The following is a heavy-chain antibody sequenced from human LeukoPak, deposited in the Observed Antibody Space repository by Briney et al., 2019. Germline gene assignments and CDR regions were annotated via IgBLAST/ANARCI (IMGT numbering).Heavy chain of an antibody. CDR2: ISSTSSSI. V-gene: IGHV3-48*02. Sequence: GGSLRLTCAASGFTFSTYSMNWVRQAPGKGLEWVSYISSTSSSIYYADSVKGRFTISRDNAKNSLYLQMNSLRDEDTAVYYCTKAVPGTGWFDPWGQGTLVTVSS. J-gene: IGHJ5*02. D-gene: IGHD6-19*01. CDR1: GFTFSTYS. CDR3: TKAVPGTGWFDP.